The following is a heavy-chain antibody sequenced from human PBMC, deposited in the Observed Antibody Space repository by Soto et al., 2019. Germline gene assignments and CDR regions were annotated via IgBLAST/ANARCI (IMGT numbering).Heavy chain of an antibody. D-gene: IGHD2-8*02. Sequence: QVQLVQSGAEVKKPGSSVKVSCKVSGDTFNTYTISWVRQAPGQGLEWMGRIIPILAVTTYSRKFQGRLSITADESTGTAYMEVSSLRSEDTAIYYFAARYCSAATCFNPGAYWGQGTLVAVSS. CDR1: GDTFNTYT. V-gene: IGHV1-69*02. CDR3: AARYCSAATCFNPGAY. J-gene: IGHJ4*02. CDR2: IIPILAVT.